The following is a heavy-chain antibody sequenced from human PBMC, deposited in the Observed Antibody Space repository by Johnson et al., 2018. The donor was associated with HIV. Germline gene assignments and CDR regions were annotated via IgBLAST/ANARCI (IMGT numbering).Heavy chain of an antibody. D-gene: IGHD7-27*01. CDR1: GFTFHDYA. V-gene: IGHV3-30*18. Sequence: VQLMESGGGVVQPGRSLRLSCAASGFTFHDYAMHWVRQAPGKGLEWVAAISYDGNNKNFADSVKGRFTISRDNSKKTLYLQMNSLRAEDTALYYCAKDQGYWGDDAFDVWGQGTLVIVYS. CDR2: ISYDGNNK. J-gene: IGHJ3*01. CDR3: AKDQGYWGDDAFDV.